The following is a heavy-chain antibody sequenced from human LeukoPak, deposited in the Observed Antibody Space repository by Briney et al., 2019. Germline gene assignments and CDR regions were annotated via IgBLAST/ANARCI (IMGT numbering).Heavy chain of an antibody. J-gene: IGHJ4*02. CDR2: ISAYNGNT. V-gene: IGHV1-18*01. D-gene: IGHD1/OR15-1a*01. CDR1: GYTFTSYG. Sequence: ASVKVSCKAFGYTFTSYGNSWVRQAPGQGLEWMGCISAYNGNTDYAQKLQGRVTMTTDTSTSTAYMELRSLRSDDTAVYYCARLLEHIPMNDYWGQGTLVTVSS. CDR3: ARLLEHIPMNDY.